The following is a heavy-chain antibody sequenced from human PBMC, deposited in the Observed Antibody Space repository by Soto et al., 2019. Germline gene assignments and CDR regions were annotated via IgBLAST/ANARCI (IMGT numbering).Heavy chain of an antibody. CDR1: GYTFTSYA. D-gene: IGHD6-13*01. CDR2: INAGNGNT. CDR3: ARDIMAAAPDY. J-gene: IGHJ4*02. V-gene: IGHV1-3*01. Sequence: ASVKVSCKASGYTFTSYAMHWVRQAPGQRLEWMGWINAGNGNTKYSQKFQGRVTITRDTSASTAYMELSSLRSEDTAVDYCARDIMAAAPDYWGQGTLVTVSS.